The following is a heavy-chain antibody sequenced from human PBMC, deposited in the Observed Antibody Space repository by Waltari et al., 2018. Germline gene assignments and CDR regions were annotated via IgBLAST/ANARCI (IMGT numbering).Heavy chain of an antibody. J-gene: IGHJ4*02. CDR2: IYYNGNT. CDR1: RGSITGYY. CDR3: AREIYGGNSRPYDY. V-gene: IGHV4-59*01. D-gene: IGHD4-17*01. Sequence: QVQLQESGPGLVKPSETLSLTCTLSRGSITGYYWSWVRQPPGKGLEWIGHIYYNGNTDYNPSLKSRVTISVDTSKNQFSLKLSSVTAADTAVYYCAREIYGGNSRPYDYWGQGTLVTVSS.